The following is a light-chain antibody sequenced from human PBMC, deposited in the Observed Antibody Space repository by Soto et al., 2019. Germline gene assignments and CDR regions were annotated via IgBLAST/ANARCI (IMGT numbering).Light chain of an antibody. V-gene: IGKV1-39*01. CDR3: QQSYSAPRT. Sequence: DIQMTQSPSSLSVSVGDRVTITCRASQTIKNYLNWYLQKPGKAPKLLIYASSTLQSGVPSRFSGSASGTDFTLSISALQPEDFATYYCQQSYSAPRTFGQGTKVDIK. CDR1: QTIKNY. CDR2: ASS. J-gene: IGKJ1*01.